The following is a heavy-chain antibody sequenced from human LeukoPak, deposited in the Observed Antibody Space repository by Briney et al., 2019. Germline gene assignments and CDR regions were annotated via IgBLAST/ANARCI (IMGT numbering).Heavy chain of an antibody. D-gene: IGHD5-12*01. CDR1: GFTFSDYA. Sequence: HAGGSLRLSCAVSGFTFSDYAMNWVRQAPGKGLEWVSLISGSGDNTFYADSVKGRFTISRDDSKNTLYLQMNSRRAEDTALYYCATDRGYSGYGTFDYWGQGTLVAVSS. CDR2: ISGSGDNT. V-gene: IGHV3-23*01. CDR3: ATDRGYSGYGTFDY. J-gene: IGHJ4*02.